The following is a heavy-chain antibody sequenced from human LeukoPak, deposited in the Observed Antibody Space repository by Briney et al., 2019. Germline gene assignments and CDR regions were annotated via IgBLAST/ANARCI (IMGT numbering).Heavy chain of an antibody. CDR1: GFTFDDYA. J-gene: IGHJ3*02. CDR3: ARAIAAASGYAFDI. CDR2: INWNGGST. V-gene: IGHV3-20*01. D-gene: IGHD6-13*01. Sequence: GGSLRLSCAASGFTFDDYAMHWVRQAPGKGLEWVSGINWNGGSTGYADSVKGRFTISRDNAKNSLYLQMNSLRAEDTALYHCARAIAAASGYAFDIWGQGTMVTVSS.